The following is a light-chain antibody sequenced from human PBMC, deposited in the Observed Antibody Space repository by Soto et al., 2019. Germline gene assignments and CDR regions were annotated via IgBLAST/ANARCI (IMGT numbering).Light chain of an antibody. V-gene: IGKV1D-12*01. J-gene: IGKJ5*01. Sequence: DIQMTQSPSSVSASVGDRVTITCQASQGISRSVAWYQQKPGKAPKLLIYSASSLQSGVPSRFSGSGFGTDFTLTISSLQPEDFATYYCQQADTFPITFGQGTRLEIK. CDR3: QQADTFPIT. CDR2: SAS. CDR1: QGISRS.